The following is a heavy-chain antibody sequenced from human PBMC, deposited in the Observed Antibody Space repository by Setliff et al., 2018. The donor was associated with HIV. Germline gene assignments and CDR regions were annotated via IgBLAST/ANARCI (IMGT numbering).Heavy chain of an antibody. CDR2: INHSGST. Sequence: SETLSLTCAVYGGSFSVYYWSWIRQPPGKGLEWIGEINHSGSTNYNPSLRSRGTITVDTSKNQFSLKLSSVTAADTAVYYCASEAWTSYRSSSGYYYYYMDVWGKGTTVTVSS. V-gene: IGHV4-34*01. D-gene: IGHD6-6*01. CDR1: GGSFSVYY. J-gene: IGHJ6*03. CDR3: ASEAWTSYRSSSGYYYYYMDV.